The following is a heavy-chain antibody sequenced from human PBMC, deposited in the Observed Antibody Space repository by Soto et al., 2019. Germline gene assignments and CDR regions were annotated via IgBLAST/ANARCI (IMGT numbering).Heavy chain of an antibody. V-gene: IGHV1-2*04. D-gene: IGHD6-6*01. J-gene: IGHJ4*02. CDR1: GYTFTGYY. CDR3: ARDSAARLALYFDY. CDR2: INPNSGGT. Sequence: ASVKVSCKASGYTFTGYYMHWVRQAPGQGLEWMGWINPNSGGTNYAQKFQGWVTMTRDTSISTAYMELSRLRSDDTAVYYCARDSAARLALYFDYWGQGTLVTVSS.